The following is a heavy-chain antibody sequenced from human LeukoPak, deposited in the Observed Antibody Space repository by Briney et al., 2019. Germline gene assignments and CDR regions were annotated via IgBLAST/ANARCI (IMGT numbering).Heavy chain of an antibody. J-gene: IGHJ4*02. D-gene: IGHD3-10*01. V-gene: IGHV3-48*03. Sequence: GGSLRLSCTTSGFTFSSFEMNWVRQAPGKGLEWVSYISASGSTKYYADSVKGRFTISRDNSKNTLYLQMNSLRVEDTAVYYCAKEGIWFGQFAFDSWGQGALVTVSS. CDR1: GFTFSSFE. CDR3: AKEGIWFGQFAFDS. CDR2: ISASGSTK.